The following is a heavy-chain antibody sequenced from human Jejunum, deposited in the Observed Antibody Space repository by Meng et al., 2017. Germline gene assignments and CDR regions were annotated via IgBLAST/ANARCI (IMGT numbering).Heavy chain of an antibody. CDR2: IRSKADGEIT. Sequence: GGPLRLSCTASGFTFDNAWMTWVRQAPGKGLEWVGRIRSKADGEITEYVAPVKGRFTISRDDSKDTLYLQMNSLETEDTAVYYCTTGPRYQLDFDYWGQGTLVTVSS. D-gene: IGHD2-2*01. J-gene: IGHJ4*02. CDR1: GFTFDNAW. CDR3: TTGPRYQLDFDY. V-gene: IGHV3-15*01.